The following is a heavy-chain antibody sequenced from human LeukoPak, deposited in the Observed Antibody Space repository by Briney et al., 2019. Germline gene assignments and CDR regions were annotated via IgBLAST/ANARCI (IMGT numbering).Heavy chain of an antibody. D-gene: IGHD7-27*01. V-gene: IGHV3-23*01. CDR3: AREHWDFDC. Sequence: GGSLRLSCAASGFIFSNYAITWIRQAPGKGLEWVSEISGSGESTYYGDSVKGRFTISRDNSKNTLYLQMNSLRAGDTAIYYCAREHWDFDCWGQGTLVTVSS. CDR2: ISGSGEST. J-gene: IGHJ4*02. CDR1: GFIFSNYA.